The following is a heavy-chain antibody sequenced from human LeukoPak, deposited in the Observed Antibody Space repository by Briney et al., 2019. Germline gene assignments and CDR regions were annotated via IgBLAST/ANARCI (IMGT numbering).Heavy chain of an antibody. V-gene: IGHV4-61*02. CDR2: VSSSERT. J-gene: IGHJ3*02. CDR1: GDSISSGSFY. CDR3: AREDSSGWYSAFDI. Sequence: SQTLSLTCTVSGDSISSGSFYWSWIRQAAGKGLEWIGRVSSSERTTYNPSLKSRLTISITTSKNQFSLKLSSVTAADTAVYYCAREDSSGWYSAFDIWGQGTMVTVSS. D-gene: IGHD6-19*01.